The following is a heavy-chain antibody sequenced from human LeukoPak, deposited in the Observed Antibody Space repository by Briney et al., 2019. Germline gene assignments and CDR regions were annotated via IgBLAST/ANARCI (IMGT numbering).Heavy chain of an antibody. CDR2: INHSGSS. CDR1: GGSFSGDY. D-gene: IGHD3-22*01. V-gene: IGHV4-34*01. CDR3: ARGRSAYYYDGSGYQRFFQQ. J-gene: IGHJ1*01. Sequence: SETLSLTCAVYGGSFSGDYWSRILRPPGKGLEGFGGINHSGSSNSNPSVKRRVTISVDTYKTQFSLKLSSVTAAGTAVYYCARGRSAYYYDGSGYQRFFQQWGQGTLVTVFS.